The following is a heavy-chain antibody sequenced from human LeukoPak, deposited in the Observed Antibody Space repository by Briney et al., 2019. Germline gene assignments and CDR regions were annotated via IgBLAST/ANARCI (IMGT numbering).Heavy chain of an antibody. CDR3: ARSLLDSSGWYSPGDYYYYLDV. V-gene: IGHV3-21*01. CDR2: ISSSSSYI. Sequence: GGSLRLSCAASGFTFSSYSMNWVPQAPGKGLEWVSSISSSSSYIYYADSVKGRFTISRDNAKNSLYLQMNSLRAEDTAVYYCARSLLDSSGWYSPGDYYYYLDVWGKGTMVTVSS. J-gene: IGHJ6*03. D-gene: IGHD6-19*01. CDR1: GFTFSSYS.